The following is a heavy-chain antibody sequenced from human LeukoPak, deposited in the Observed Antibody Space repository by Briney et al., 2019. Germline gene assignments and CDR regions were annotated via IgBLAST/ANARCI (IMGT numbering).Heavy chain of an antibody. CDR2: ISGSGGST. V-gene: IGHV3-23*01. CDR1: GFTFSSYA. D-gene: IGHD6-19*01. CDR3: AKTQWLAPYNWFDP. J-gene: IGHJ5*02. Sequence: PGGSLRLSCAASGFTFSSYAMSWVRQAPGKGLEWVSAISGSGGSTSYADSVKGRFTISRDNSKNTLYLQMNSLRAEDTAVYYCAKTQWLAPYNWFDPWGQGTLVTVSS.